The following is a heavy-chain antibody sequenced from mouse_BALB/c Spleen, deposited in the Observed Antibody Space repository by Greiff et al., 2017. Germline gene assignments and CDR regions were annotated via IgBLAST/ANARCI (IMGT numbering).Heavy chain of an antibody. V-gene: IGHV1-4*01. Sequence: QVQLKQSGAELARPGASVKMSRKASGYTFTSYTMHWVKQRPGQGLEWIGYINPSSGYTNYNQKFKDKATLTADKSSSTAYMQLSSLTSEDSAVYYCAREGAIPTGYAMDYWGQGTSVTVSS. J-gene: IGHJ4*01. D-gene: IGHD5-1-1*01. CDR1: GYTFTSYT. CDR3: AREGAIPTGYAMDY. CDR2: INPSSGYT.